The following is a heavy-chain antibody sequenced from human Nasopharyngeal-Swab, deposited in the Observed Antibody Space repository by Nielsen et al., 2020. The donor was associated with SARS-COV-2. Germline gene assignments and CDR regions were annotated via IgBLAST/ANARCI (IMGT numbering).Heavy chain of an antibody. CDR2: INDHGDRI. Sequence: GESLKIPCSASGFFLTTNAMPWVRQAPGKGLEYVSSINDHGDRIHYADPVRGRFTISRDIYKNTLYLQMSSLRPEDKAVYYCAKGTGMTYRAIDYWGQGTLVTASS. CDR1: GFFLTTNA. J-gene: IGHJ4*02. D-gene: IGHD1-14*01. V-gene: IGHV3-64D*08. CDR3: AKGTGMTYRAIDY.